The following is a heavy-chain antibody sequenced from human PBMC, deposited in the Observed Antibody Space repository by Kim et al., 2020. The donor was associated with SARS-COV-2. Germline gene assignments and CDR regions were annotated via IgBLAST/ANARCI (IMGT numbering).Heavy chain of an antibody. CDR2: IYYSGST. J-gene: IGHJ3*02. CDR1: GGSISSGGYY. D-gene: IGHD3-22*01. V-gene: IGHV4-31*03. CDR3: ARARGFTMIVVVMIDAFDI. Sequence: SETLSLTCTVSGGSISSGGYYWSWIRQHPGKGLEWIGYIYYSGSTYYNPSLKSRVTISVDTSKNQFSLKLSSVTAADTAVYYCARARGFTMIVVVMIDAFDIWGQRTMVTVSS.